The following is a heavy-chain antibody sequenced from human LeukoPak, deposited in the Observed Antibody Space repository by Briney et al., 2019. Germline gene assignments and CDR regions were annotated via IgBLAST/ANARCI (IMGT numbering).Heavy chain of an antibody. CDR2: INHSGST. J-gene: IGHJ4*02. V-gene: IGHV4-34*01. Sequence: PSETLSLTCAVYGGSFSGYYWSWIRQPPGKGLEWIGEINHSGSTNYNPSLKSRVTISVDTSKNQFSLKLSSVTAADTAVYYCARRRWGYYGSGTYFDYWGQGTLVTVSS. D-gene: IGHD3-10*01. CDR3: ARRRWGYYGSGTYFDY. CDR1: GGSFSGYY.